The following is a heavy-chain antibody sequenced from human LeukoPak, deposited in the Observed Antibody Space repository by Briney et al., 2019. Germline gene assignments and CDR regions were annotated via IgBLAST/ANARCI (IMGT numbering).Heavy chain of an antibody. V-gene: IGHV5-51*07. CDR2: IYPGDSDT. CDR3: ARILDYYDSSGYRHDAFDI. Sequence: GESLKISCKGSGYSFTSYWIGWVHQMPGKGLEWMGIIYPGDSDTRYSPSFQGQVTISADKSISTAYLQWSSLKASDTAMYYCARILDYYDSSGYRHDAFDIWGQGTMVTVSS. D-gene: IGHD3-22*01. CDR1: GYSFTSYW. J-gene: IGHJ3*02.